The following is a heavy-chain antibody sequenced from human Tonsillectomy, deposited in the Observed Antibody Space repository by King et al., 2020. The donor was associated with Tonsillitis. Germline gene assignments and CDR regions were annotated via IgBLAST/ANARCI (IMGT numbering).Heavy chain of an antibody. V-gene: IGHV4-59*01. J-gene: IGHJ4*02. Sequence: QLQESGPGLVKPSETLSLTCTVSGGSISTYYWSWIRQTPGKGLEWIGYIYYSESTNYNPSLKSRVTISLDTSKNQFSLKLSSVTAADTAVYYCARVAGTYGGFGQIYFDYWGQGTLVTVSS. CDR3: ARVAGTYGGFGQIYFDY. CDR1: GGSISTYY. CDR2: IYYSEST. D-gene: IGHD2-8*01.